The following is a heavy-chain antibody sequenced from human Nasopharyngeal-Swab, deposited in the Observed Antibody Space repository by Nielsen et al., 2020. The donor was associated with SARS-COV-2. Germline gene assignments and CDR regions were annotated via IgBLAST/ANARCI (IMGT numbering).Heavy chain of an antibody. CDR2: INSPGGT. CDR1: GFTFSDYY. V-gene: IGHV3-53*01. CDR3: VKDYPELVGSSSIFDY. D-gene: IGHD3-10*01. Sequence: GESLKISCSASGFTFSDYYLTWVRQTPGKGLEWVSGINSPGGTYYRDSVRGRFTISKDNSQNALYLQMDSLRAEDTAIYYCVKDYPELVGSSSIFDYWGQGIQVTVSS. J-gene: IGHJ4*02.